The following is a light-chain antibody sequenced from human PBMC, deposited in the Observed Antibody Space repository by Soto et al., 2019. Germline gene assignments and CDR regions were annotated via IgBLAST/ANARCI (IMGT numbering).Light chain of an antibody. Sequence: QSALTQPASVSGSPGQSIAISCTGSSSDVGFYNYVSWYQQHPGEVPKLIIFEVSNRPSGVSNRFSVSKSGNTASLTISGLQAEDEAAYYCSSYTTRSTRVFGTGTKVTVL. J-gene: IGLJ1*01. CDR1: SSDVGFYNY. V-gene: IGLV2-14*01. CDR3: SSYTTRSTRV. CDR2: EVS.